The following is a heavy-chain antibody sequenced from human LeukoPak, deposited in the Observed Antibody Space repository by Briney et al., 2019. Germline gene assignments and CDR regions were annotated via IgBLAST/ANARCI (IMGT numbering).Heavy chain of an antibody. D-gene: IGHD2-15*01. V-gene: IGHV4-59*11. CDR1: GGSITSQY. CDR2: IYDSVST. J-gene: IGHJ6*03. CDR3: ARDGCGGSCFHYYYYYMDV. Sequence: SETLSLTCTVSGGSITSQYWSWIRQPPGKGLEWIGYIYDSVSTNYNPTLKSRVTISVDTSKHQYSLKLSSVTAADTAVYYCARDGCGGSCFHYYYYYMDVWGKGTTVTISS.